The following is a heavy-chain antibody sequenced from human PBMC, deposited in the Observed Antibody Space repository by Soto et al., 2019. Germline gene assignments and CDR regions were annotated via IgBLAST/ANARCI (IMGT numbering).Heavy chain of an antibody. V-gene: IGHV3-23*01. D-gene: IGHD6-13*01. Sequence: EVQLLESGGGLVQPGGSLRLSCAASGFTFSNYAVTWVRQAPGKGLEWVSTISGSGGSTYYADSVKGRFTISRDNSKNTLYLQMNSLRAEDTAVYYCAKDPGSSWYEIDYWGQGTPVTVSS. J-gene: IGHJ4*02. CDR1: GFTFSNYA. CDR3: AKDPGSSWYEIDY. CDR2: ISGSGGST.